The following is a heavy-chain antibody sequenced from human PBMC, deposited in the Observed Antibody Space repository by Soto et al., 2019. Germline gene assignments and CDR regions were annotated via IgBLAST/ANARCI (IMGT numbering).Heavy chain of an antibody. CDR1: GGSVSSNAYS. Sequence: SETLSLTCTVSGGSVSSNAYSWGWIRQSPGKGLEWIGTIYSSENTYYNPSLLSRVTISVDTSKNEFSLGLSSVTAADTAVYYCARLNGYCVSTNCRGYYGMDVWGQGTTVTVSS. D-gene: IGHD2-2*03. J-gene: IGHJ6*02. V-gene: IGHV4-39*01. CDR3: ARLNGYCVSTNCRGYYGMDV. CDR2: IYSSENT.